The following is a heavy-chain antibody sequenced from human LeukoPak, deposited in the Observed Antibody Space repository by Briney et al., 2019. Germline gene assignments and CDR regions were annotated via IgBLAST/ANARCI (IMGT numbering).Heavy chain of an antibody. D-gene: IGHD3-10*01. J-gene: IGHJ4*02. CDR2: IYTSGST. Sequence: PSETLSLTCTVSGGSISSGSYYWSWIRQPAGKGLEWIGRIYTSGSTNYNPSLKSRVTISVDTSKNQFSLKLSSVTAADTAVYYCARRGSGSYPIDYWGQGTLVTVSS. CDR3: ARRGSGSYPIDY. CDR1: GGSISSGSYY. V-gene: IGHV4-61*02.